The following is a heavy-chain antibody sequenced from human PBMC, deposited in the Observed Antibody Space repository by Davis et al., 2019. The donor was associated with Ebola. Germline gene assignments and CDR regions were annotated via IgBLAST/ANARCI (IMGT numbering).Heavy chain of an antibody. CDR1: VYTFISSA. Sequence: ASVPVPRLASVYTFISSATYPLRQPPGQGFVGMGLINTITGNPTYAQGFTGRFIFSFDTSVSTAYLQISSLKAEDTAVYYWGGCEENLETTMVACFDYWGQGTLVTVSS. CDR3: GGCEENLETTMVACFDY. J-gene: IGHJ4*02. V-gene: IGHV7-4-1*02. D-gene: IGHD5-18*01. CDR2: INTITGNP.